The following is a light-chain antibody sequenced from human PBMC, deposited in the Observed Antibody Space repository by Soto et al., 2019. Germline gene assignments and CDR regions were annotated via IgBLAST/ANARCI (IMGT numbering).Light chain of an antibody. CDR2: GAS. CDR1: QSVSSSY. Sequence: EIVLTQSPGTLSLSPGERATLSCRASQSVSSSYLAWYQQKPGQAPRLLIYGASTRATGIPARFSGSGSGTEFTLIISSLPSEDSAVYYCQQYNSWLWTFGQGTKVDIK. CDR3: QQYNSWLWT. J-gene: IGKJ1*01. V-gene: IGKV3-15*01.